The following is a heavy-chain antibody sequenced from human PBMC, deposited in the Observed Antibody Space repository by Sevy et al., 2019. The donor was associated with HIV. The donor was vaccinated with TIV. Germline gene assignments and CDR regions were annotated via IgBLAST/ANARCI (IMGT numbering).Heavy chain of an antibody. CDR2: IKEDGSEK. CDR3: ASPFTGSGTYYNIAFDT. J-gene: IGHJ3*02. CDR1: GFTFSRYW. Sequence: GGSLRLSCTASGFTFSRYWMSWVRQAPGKGLEWVANIKEDGSEKNYVDSVKGRFTISRDNADDSLFLQMSSLRAEDTAVYYCASPFTGSGTYYNIAFDTWGQGTMVTVSS. V-gene: IGHV3-7*03. D-gene: IGHD3-10*01.